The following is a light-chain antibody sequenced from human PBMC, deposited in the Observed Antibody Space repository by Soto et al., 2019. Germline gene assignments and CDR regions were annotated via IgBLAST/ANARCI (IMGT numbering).Light chain of an antibody. CDR1: SSDVGGYNH. CDR2: EVS. Sequence: QSVLTQPASVSGSPGQSITISCTGTSSDVGGYNHVAWYQQYPGKAPKLIIFEVSDRPSGISNRFSGSKSANTASLSISGLQAEDEADYYCSSYKRGATLVFGGGTKL. J-gene: IGLJ2*01. CDR3: SSYKRGATLV. V-gene: IGLV2-14*01.